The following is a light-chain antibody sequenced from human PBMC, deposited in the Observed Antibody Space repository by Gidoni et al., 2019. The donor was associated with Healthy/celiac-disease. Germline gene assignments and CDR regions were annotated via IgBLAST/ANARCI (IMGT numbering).Light chain of an antibody. CDR1: QSVSSSY. CDR3: QQYGSSPGT. V-gene: IGKV3-20*01. Sequence: ETVLTQSPGTLSLSPVERATLSCRASQSVSSSYLAWYQQKPGQAPRLLIYGASSRATGIPDRFSGSGSGTDFTLTISRLEPEDFAVYYCQQYGSSPGTFGQGTKVEIK. J-gene: IGKJ1*01. CDR2: GAS.